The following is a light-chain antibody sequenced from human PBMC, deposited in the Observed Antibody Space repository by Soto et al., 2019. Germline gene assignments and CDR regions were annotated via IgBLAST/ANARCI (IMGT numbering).Light chain of an antibody. CDR1: NSDVGGYNY. V-gene: IGLV2-8*01. Sequence: QSVLTQPPSASGSPGQSVPISCTGTNSDVGGYNYVSWYQQYPGKAPKLIIYEVNERPSGVPDRFSGSKSGNTASLTVSGLQTADEADYYCSSYAGSNWYVFGTGTKVTVL. CDR2: EVN. CDR3: SSYAGSNWYV. J-gene: IGLJ1*01.